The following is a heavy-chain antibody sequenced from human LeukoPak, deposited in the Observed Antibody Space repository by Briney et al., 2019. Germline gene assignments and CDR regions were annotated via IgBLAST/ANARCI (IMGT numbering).Heavy chain of an antibody. V-gene: IGHV3-7*01. CDR3: ARNNWNNWFDP. CDR2: INHDTSEK. J-gene: IGHJ5*02. Sequence: TGGSLRLSCAASGFTFSSYWMSWVRQAPGKGLEWVANINHDTSEKYYVDSVKGRFTISRDNAKNTLYLQMNSLRAEDTAVYYCARNNWNNWFDPWGQGTLVTVSS. D-gene: IGHD1-20*01. CDR1: GFTFSSYW.